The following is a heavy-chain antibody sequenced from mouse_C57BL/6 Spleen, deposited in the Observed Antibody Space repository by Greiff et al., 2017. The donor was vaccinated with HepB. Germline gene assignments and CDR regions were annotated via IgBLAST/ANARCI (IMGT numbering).Heavy chain of an antibody. CDR1: GYTFTSYW. Sequence: QVHVKQPGAELVKPGASVKMSCKASGYTFTSYWITWVKQRPGQGLEWIGDIYPGSGSTNYNEKFKSKATLTVDTSSSTAYMQLSSLTSEDSAVYYCAREGNSAWFAYWGQGTLVTVSA. CDR2: IYPGSGST. CDR3: AREGNSAWFAY. J-gene: IGHJ3*01. V-gene: IGHV1-55*01. D-gene: IGHD2-1*01.